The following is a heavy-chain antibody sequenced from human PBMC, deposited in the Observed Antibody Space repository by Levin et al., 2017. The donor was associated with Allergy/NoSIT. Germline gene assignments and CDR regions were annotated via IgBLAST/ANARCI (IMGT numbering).Heavy chain of an antibody. CDR1: GGSISSGGYY. CDR2: IYYSGST. Sequence: SETLSLTCTVSGGSISSGGYYWSWIRQHPGKGLEWIGYIYYSGSTYYNPSLKSRVTISVDTSKNQFSLKLSPVTAADTAVYYCAGGYCSGGSCLDYWGQGTLVTVSS. V-gene: IGHV4-31*03. J-gene: IGHJ4*02. D-gene: IGHD2-15*01. CDR3: AGGYCSGGSCLDY.